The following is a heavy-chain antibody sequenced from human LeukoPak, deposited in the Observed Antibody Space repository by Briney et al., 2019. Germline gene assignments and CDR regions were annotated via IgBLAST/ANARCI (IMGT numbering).Heavy chain of an antibody. CDR3: ARVSIAAAEGDFYFDY. CDR2: IYSGGST. D-gene: IGHD6-13*01. V-gene: IGHV3-66*01. Sequence: PGGSLRLSCAASGFTVSSNYMSWVRQAPGKGLEWVSVIYSGGSTYYADSVKGRFTISRDNSKNTLYLQMNSLRAEDTAVYYCARVSIAAAEGDFYFDYWGQGTLVTVSS. J-gene: IGHJ4*02. CDR1: GFTVSSNY.